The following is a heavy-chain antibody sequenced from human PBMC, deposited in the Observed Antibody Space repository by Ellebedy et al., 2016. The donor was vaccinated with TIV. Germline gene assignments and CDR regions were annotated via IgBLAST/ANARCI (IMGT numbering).Heavy chain of an antibody. V-gene: IGHV3-30*18. CDR2: VSADGSRK. CDR3: AKPSDPNPGYSASWATYFDS. D-gene: IGHD6-13*01. J-gene: IGHJ4*02. CDR1: GFTFRRFA. Sequence: GGSLRLXXAASGFTFRRFAMHWVRQAPGKGLEWVAVVSADGSRKSYADSVKERFTISRDNSKNTLFVQMNSLRVEDTAVYYCAKPSDPNPGYSASWATYFDSWGQGTLVTVSS.